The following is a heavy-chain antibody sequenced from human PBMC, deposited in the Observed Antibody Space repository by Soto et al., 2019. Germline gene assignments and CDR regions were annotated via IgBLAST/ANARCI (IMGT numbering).Heavy chain of an antibody. CDR2: IDPSDSYT. CDR1: GHSFTSYW. J-gene: IGHJ6*02. Sequence: PGESLKISCKGSGHSFTSYWISWVRQMPGKGLEWMGRIDPSDSYTNYSPSFQGHVTISADKSISTAYLQWSSLKASDTAMYYCARLEDYSNYYYYGMDVWGQGTTVTVSS. D-gene: IGHD4-4*01. V-gene: IGHV5-10-1*01. CDR3: ARLEDYSNYYYYGMDV.